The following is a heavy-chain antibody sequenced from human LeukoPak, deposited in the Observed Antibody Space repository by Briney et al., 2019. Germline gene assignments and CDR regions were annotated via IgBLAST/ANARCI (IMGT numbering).Heavy chain of an antibody. J-gene: IGHJ5*02. Sequence: PGRSLRLSCAASGFTFDDYAMHWVRQAPGKGLEWVSGISWNSGSIGYADSVKGRFTISRDNAKNSLYLQMNSLRAEDTAVYYCARAGSSSWYGGWFDPWGQGTLVTVSS. CDR2: ISWNSGSI. CDR1: GFTFDDYA. CDR3: ARAGSSSWYGGWFDP. V-gene: IGHV3-9*01. D-gene: IGHD6-13*01.